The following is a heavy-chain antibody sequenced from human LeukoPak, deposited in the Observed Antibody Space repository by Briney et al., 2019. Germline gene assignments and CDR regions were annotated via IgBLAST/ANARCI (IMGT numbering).Heavy chain of an antibody. D-gene: IGHD3-10*01. J-gene: IGHJ6*02. CDR2: IYNSGNT. V-gene: IGHV4-59*08. CDR1: GGSISSYS. Sequence: SETLSLTCTVSGGSISSYSWSWIRQPPGKGLEWIGDIYNSGNTNYNPSLKSRVTMSVSTSKNQFSLSLSSVTAADTAVYYCARGISTYGMDVWGQGTTVTVSS. CDR3: ARGISTYGMDV.